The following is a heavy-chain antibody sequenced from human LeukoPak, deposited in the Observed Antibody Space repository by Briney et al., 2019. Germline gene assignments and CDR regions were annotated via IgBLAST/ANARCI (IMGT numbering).Heavy chain of an antibody. CDR1: GFTFSSYS. J-gene: IGHJ4*02. D-gene: IGHD6-19*01. CDR3: ARDRKSSGWYPPGY. CDR2: ISSSSSYI. V-gene: IGHV3-21*01. Sequence: PGGSLRLSCAASGFTFSSYSMNWVRQAPGKGLEWVLSISSSSSYIYYADSVKGRFTISRDNAKNSLYLQMNSLRAEDTAVYYCARDRKSSGWYPPGYWGQGTLVTVSS.